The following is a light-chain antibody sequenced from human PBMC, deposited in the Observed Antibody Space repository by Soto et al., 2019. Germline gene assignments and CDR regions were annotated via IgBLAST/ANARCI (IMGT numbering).Light chain of an antibody. V-gene: IGKV3-20*01. J-gene: IGKJ1*01. CDR2: GAS. CDR1: QSVSSSY. Sequence: EIVLTQSPGTLSLSPGERATLSCRASQSVSSSYLAWYQQKPGQAPRLLIYGASSRATGIPDMFSGSGSGTDFTLTISRLEPEDLAVYDCQQYGSSTWTFGQGTKVAIK. CDR3: QQYGSSTWT.